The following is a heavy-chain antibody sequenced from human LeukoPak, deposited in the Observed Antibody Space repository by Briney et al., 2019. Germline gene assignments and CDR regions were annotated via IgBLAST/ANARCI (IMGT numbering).Heavy chain of an antibody. V-gene: IGHV3-23*01. CDR2: ISGSGGST. J-gene: IGHJ5*02. Sequence: PGGSLRLSCAASGFTFSSYAMSWVRQAPGKGLEWVSAISGSGGSTYYADSVKGRFTISRDNSKNTLYLQMNSLRAEDTAVYYCAGTASDYESGAQYWFDPWGQGTLVTVSS. CDR3: AGTASDYESGAQYWFDP. CDR1: GFTFSSYA. D-gene: IGHD5-12*01.